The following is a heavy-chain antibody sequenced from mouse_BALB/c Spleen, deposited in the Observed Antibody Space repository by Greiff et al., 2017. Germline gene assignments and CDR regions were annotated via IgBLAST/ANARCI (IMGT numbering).Heavy chain of an antibody. CDR2: INSDGGST. CDR3: ARRGITNWFAY. D-gene: IGHD2-4*01. V-gene: IGHV5-2*03. J-gene: IGHJ3*01. CDR1: EYEFPSHD. Sequence: DVMLVESGGGLVQAGESLKLSCESNEYEFPSHDMSWVRKTPEKRLELVAAINSDGGSTYYPDTMERRFIISRDNTKKTLYLQMSSLRSEDTALYYCARRGITNWFAYWGQGTLVTVSA.